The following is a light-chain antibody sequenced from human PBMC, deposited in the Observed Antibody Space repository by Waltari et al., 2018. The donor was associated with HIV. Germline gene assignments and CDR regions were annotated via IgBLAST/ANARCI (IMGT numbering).Light chain of an antibody. V-gene: IGLV1-47*01. CDR1: TSNIGTTY. Sequence: QSVLTQPPSASGAPGQTVTISCSGSTSNIGTTYVYWYQQLPGAAPNLLMYRINQRPSAVSVRFSGSKSGTSASLAISGLRSEDEADYYCAAWDVSLSGPVFGGGTKLTVL. CDR2: RIN. J-gene: IGLJ2*01. CDR3: AAWDVSLSGPV.